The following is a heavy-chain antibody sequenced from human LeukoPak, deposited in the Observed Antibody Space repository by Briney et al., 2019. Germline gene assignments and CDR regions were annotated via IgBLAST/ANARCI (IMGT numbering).Heavy chain of an antibody. J-gene: IGHJ4*02. CDR2: FDPEDGET. V-gene: IGHV1-24*01. Sequence: VASVKVSCKVSGYTLTELSMHWVRQAPGKGLEWMGGFDPEDGETIYAQKFQGRVTMTEDTSTDTAYMELSSLRSEDTAVYYCATDRGATRGGGYYFDYWGQGTLVTVSS. CDR3: ATDRGATRGGGYYFDY. D-gene: IGHD1-26*01. CDR1: GYTLTELS.